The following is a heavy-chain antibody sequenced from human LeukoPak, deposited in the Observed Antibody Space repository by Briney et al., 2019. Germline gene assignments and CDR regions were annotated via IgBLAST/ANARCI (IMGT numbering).Heavy chain of an antibody. D-gene: IGHD3-22*01. CDR1: GFTFSDYY. Sequence: PGGSLRLSCAASGFTFSDYYMSWIRQAPGKGLEWVSYISSSGSTLYYADSVKGRFTISRDNAKNSLYLQMNSLRAEDTAVYYCARESYYDSSGYYYHYWGQGTLVTVSS. CDR3: ARESYYDSSGYYYHY. CDR2: ISSSGSTL. V-gene: IGHV3-11*01. J-gene: IGHJ4*02.